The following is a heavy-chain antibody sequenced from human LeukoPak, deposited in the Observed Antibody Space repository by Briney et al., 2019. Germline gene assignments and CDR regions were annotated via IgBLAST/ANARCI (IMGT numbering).Heavy chain of an antibody. CDR1: EFTVSSNY. J-gene: IGHJ4*02. Sequence: QTGGSLRLSCAASEFTVSSNYMSWVRQAPGKGLEWVSLIYSAGSTYYADSVKGRFTISRHNSRNTLYLQMNSLRAEDTAIYYCARGRGYRDYDRPLDYWGQGTLVTVSS. D-gene: IGHD5-12*01. CDR3: ARGRGYRDYDRPLDY. CDR2: IYSAGST. V-gene: IGHV3-53*01.